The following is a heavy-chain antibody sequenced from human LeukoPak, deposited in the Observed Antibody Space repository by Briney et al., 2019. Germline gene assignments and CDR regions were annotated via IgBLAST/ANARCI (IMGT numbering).Heavy chain of an antibody. Sequence: GRSLRLSCAASGFTFDDYAMHWVQQAPGKGLEWVSGISWNSGSIGYADSVKGRFTISRDNAKNSLYLQMNSLRAEDTALYYCAKDAIVGATTVAFDIWGQGTMVTVSS. D-gene: IGHD1-26*01. J-gene: IGHJ3*02. V-gene: IGHV3-9*01. CDR3: AKDAIVGATTVAFDI. CDR1: GFTFDDYA. CDR2: ISWNSGSI.